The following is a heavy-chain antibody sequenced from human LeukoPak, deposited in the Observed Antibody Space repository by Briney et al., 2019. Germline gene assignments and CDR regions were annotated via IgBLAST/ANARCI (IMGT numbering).Heavy chain of an antibody. CDR3: ARVAAAGMI. J-gene: IGHJ4*02. V-gene: IGHV4-39*07. CDR1: GGSISSSSYY. CDR2: INHSGNT. D-gene: IGHD6-13*01. Sequence: SETLSLTCTVSGGSISSSSYYWSWIRQPPGKGLEWIGEINHSGNTNYNPSLKSRVTISVDTSKSQFSLKMSSVTVADTAVYYCARVAAAGMIWGQGTLVTVSS.